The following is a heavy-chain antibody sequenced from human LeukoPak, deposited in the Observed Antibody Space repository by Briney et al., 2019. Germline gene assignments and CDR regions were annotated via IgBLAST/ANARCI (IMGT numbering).Heavy chain of an antibody. Sequence: KPSETLSLTCTVSGGSISSGSYYWSWIRQPAGKGLEWIGRIYTSGSTNYNPSLKSRVTVSVDTSKNQFSLKLSSVTAADTAVYYCAREARYDFWSGYPDYWGQGTLVTVSS. CDR3: AREARYDFWSGYPDY. CDR2: IYTSGST. D-gene: IGHD3-3*01. J-gene: IGHJ4*02. CDR1: GGSISSGSYY. V-gene: IGHV4-61*02.